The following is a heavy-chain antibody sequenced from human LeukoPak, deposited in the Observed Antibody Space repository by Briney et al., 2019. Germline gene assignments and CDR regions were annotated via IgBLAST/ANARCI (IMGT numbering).Heavy chain of an antibody. D-gene: IGHD3-3*01. Sequence: SETLSLTCAVYGGSFSGYYWSWIRQPPGKGLEWIGEINHSGSTNYNPSLKSRVTISVDVSKNQFSLKLSSVTAADTAVYYCARGGYYDFWSGYYIDYWGQGTLVTVSS. CDR1: GGSFSGYY. CDR2: INHSGST. J-gene: IGHJ4*02. CDR3: ARGGYYDFWSGYYIDY. V-gene: IGHV4-34*01.